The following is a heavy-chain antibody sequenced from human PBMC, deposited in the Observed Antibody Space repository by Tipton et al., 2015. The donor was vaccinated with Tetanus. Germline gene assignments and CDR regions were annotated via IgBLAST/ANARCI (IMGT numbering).Heavy chain of an antibody. CDR1: GGTFTNYA. J-gene: IGHJ4*02. Sequence: QVQLVQSGAEMKKPGSSVKVSCKASGGTFTNYALSWVRQAPGQGLEWVGGITPIFGTTNSAPKFQGRVTITADESTNTAYMELSSLRSEDTAVYYCARAPNRISGAYDFWGQGTQITVSS. V-gene: IGHV1-69*01. CDR2: ITPIFGTT. CDR3: ARAPNRISGAYDF. D-gene: IGHD1-14*01.